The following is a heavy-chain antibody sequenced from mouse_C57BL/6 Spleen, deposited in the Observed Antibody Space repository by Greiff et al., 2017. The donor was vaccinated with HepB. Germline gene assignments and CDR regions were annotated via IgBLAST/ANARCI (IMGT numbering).Heavy chain of an antibody. V-gene: IGHV1-18*01. CDR1: GYTFTDYN. Sequence: EVQLQQSGPELVKPGASVKIPCKASGYTFTDYNMDWVKQSHGKSLEWIGDINPNNGGTIYNQKFKGKATLTVDKSSSTAYMELRSLTSADTAVYYCARPGSRLYYFDYWGQGTTLTVSS. CDR2: INPNNGGT. D-gene: IGHD1-1*01. J-gene: IGHJ2*01. CDR3: ARPGSRLYYFDY.